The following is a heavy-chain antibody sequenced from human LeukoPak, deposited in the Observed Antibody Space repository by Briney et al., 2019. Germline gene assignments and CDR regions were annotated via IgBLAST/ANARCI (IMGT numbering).Heavy chain of an antibody. Sequence: GGSLRLSCIASGFTFGDYGVSRVRQAPGTGLEWEGFIRTKTYGGTTEYAASVKGRFTISRDDSKSIAYLQMNSLRTEDTAMYYCTRDPFWKGYYPYFDYWGQGTLVTVSS. V-gene: IGHV3-49*04. CDR1: GFTFGDYG. CDR3: TRDPFWKGYYPYFDY. D-gene: IGHD3-3*01. CDR2: IRTKTYGGTT. J-gene: IGHJ4*02.